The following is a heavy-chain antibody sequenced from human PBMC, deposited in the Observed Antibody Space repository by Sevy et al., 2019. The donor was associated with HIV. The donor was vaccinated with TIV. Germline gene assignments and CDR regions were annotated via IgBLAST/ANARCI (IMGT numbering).Heavy chain of an antibody. CDR1: GFSFSWYW. CDR2: IKQGGSEK. CDR3: ATMGGSQPNDAFDT. D-gene: IGHD3-10*01. Sequence: GGSLRLSCVASGFSFSWYWMSWVRQTPEKGLEWVTNIKQGGSEKNYVDYGKGRFTISRDNATNSLYLQMNTLRVDDTAVYYCATMGGSQPNDAFDTWGQGTMVTVSS. V-gene: IGHV3-7*01. J-gene: IGHJ3*02.